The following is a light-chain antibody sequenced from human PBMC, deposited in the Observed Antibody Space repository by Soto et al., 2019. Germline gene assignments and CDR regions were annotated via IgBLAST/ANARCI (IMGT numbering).Light chain of an antibody. CDR2: SNN. CDR1: SSNIGGNA. CDR3: AAWDDSLNGVI. V-gene: IGLV1-44*01. J-gene: IGLJ2*01. Sequence: QSVLTQPPSASGTPGQRVTISCSGSSSNIGGNALSWYQHLPGTAPKFLIYSNNQRPSGVPDRFSGSKSGTSGSLAISGLQSGDEADYYCAAWDDSLNGVIFGGGTQLTVL.